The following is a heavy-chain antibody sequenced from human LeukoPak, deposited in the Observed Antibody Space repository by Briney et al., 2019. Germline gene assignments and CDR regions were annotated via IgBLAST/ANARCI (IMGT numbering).Heavy chain of an antibody. CDR1: GFTFSSYG. Sequence: GGSLRLSCAASGFTFSSYGMHRVRQAPGKGLEWVAVIWYDGSNKYYADSVKGRFTISRDNSKNTLYLQMNSLRAEDTAVYYCAKEGGDYGYFDLWGRGTLVTVSS. V-gene: IGHV3-33*06. J-gene: IGHJ2*01. D-gene: IGHD2-21*01. CDR3: AKEGGDYGYFDL. CDR2: IWYDGSNK.